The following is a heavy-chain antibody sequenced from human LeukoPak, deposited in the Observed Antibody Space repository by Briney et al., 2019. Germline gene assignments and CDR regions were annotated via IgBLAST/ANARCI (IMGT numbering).Heavy chain of an antibody. J-gene: IGHJ1*01. CDR3: ASEYREDHSGSQYFQH. CDR2: ISYDGSNK. D-gene: IGHD6-19*01. V-gene: IGHV3-30*04. CDR1: GFTFSSYA. Sequence: GGSLRLSCAASGFTFSSYAMHWVRQAPGKGLEWVALISYDGSNKYYADSVKGRFTVSRDNSKNTLYLQMNSLRVEDTVVYYCASEYREDHSGSQYFQHWGQGTLVTVSS.